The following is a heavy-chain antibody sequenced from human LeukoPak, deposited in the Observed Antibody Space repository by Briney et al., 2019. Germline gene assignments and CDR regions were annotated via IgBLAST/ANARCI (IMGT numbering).Heavy chain of an antibody. Sequence: ASVKVSCRASGYTFTGYYIHWVRQAPAQGLEWMGLVNPTSGGTNYAQKFQGRVTMTRDTSISTAYMELSGLRYDDTAVYYCARDFSGSYDCWGQGTLVTVSS. CDR3: ARDFSGSYDC. D-gene: IGHD1-26*01. CDR2: VNPTSGGT. CDR1: GYTFTGYY. V-gene: IGHV1-2*02. J-gene: IGHJ4*02.